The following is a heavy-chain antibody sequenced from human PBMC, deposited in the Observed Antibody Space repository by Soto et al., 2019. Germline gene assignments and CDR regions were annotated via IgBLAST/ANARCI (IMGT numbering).Heavy chain of an antibody. V-gene: IGHV1-18*01. Sequence: QVHLVQSGAEVKKPGASVKVSCQGSGYAFTTYGITWVRQAPGQGLEWMGWISAHNGNTNYAQKLQGRVTGTRDTSTSTAYMELRSVRYDDTAVYYCAGGRYGDYCGQGALVTVAS. CDR3: AGGRYGDY. J-gene: IGHJ4*02. D-gene: IGHD1-26*01. CDR1: GYAFTTYG. CDR2: ISAHNGNT.